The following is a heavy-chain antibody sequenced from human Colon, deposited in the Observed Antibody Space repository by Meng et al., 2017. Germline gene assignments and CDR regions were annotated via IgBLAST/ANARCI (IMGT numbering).Heavy chain of an antibody. D-gene: IGHD1-14*01. CDR1: GGSFSGYY. CDR3: ARGPPRDLNYYYYGMDV. J-gene: IGHJ6*02. Sequence: SETLSLTCAVYGGSFSGYYWSWIRQPPGKGLEWIGEINHSGGTNYNPSLKSRVTISVDTSKNQFSLKLSSVTAADTAVYYCARGPPRDLNYYYYGMDVWGQGTTVTVSS. CDR2: INHSGGT. V-gene: IGHV4-34*01.